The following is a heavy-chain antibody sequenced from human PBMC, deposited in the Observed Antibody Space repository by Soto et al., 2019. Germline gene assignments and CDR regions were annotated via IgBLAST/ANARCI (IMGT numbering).Heavy chain of an antibody. CDR2: IYYSGST. CDR1: GGSISSGGYY. Sequence: SETLSLTCTVSGGSISSGGYYWSWIRQHPGKGLEWIGYIYYSGSTYYNPSLKSRVTISVDTSKNQFSLKLSSVTAADTAVYYWARGGEGYNFHFDYWGQGTLVTVSS. D-gene: IGHD5-12*01. V-gene: IGHV4-31*03. CDR3: ARGGEGYNFHFDY. J-gene: IGHJ4*02.